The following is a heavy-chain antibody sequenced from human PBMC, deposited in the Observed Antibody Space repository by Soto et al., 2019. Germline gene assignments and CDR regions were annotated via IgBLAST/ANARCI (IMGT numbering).Heavy chain of an antibody. CDR1: GFTFDDYA. CDR2: ISWNSGSI. V-gene: IGHV3-9*01. D-gene: IGHD2-2*01. J-gene: IGHJ6*02. CDR3: ARDECSSTSCFLPYYYYYGMDV. Sequence: PGGSLRLSCAASGFTFDDYAMHWVRQAPGKGLEWVSGISWNSGSIGYADSVKGRFTISRDNAKNSLYLQMNSLRAEDTAVYYCARDECSSTSCFLPYYYYYGMDVWGQGPTVTVSS.